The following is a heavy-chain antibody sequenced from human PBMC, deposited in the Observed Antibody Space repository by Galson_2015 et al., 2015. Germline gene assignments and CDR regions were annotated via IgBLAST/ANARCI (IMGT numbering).Heavy chain of an antibody. CDR3: ARTTDCYDWGTFDY. D-gene: IGHD3-16*01. Sequence: SVKVSCKASGYTFSNFAMNWVRQAPGQRLEWMGWINAGGGDTKYSQNFPGRVTITRDTSANTAYMELSSLRSEDTAVYYCARTTDCYDWGTFDYWGQGTLVTVSS. CDR1: GYTFSNFA. CDR2: INAGGGDT. J-gene: IGHJ4*02. V-gene: IGHV1-3*01.